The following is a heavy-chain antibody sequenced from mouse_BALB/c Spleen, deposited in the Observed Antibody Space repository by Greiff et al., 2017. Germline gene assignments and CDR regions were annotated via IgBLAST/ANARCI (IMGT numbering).Heavy chain of an antibody. CDR2: IDPSDSET. V-gene: IGHV1S126*01. Sequence: QVQLKQPGPQLVRPGASVKISCKASGYSFTSYWMHWVKQRPGQGLEWIGMIDPSDSETRLNQKFKDKATLTVDKSSSTAYMQLSSPTSEDSAVYCCARSDGPWYFDVWGAGTTVTVSS. D-gene: IGHD2-3*01. CDR3: ARSDGPWYFDV. J-gene: IGHJ1*01. CDR1: GYSFTSYW.